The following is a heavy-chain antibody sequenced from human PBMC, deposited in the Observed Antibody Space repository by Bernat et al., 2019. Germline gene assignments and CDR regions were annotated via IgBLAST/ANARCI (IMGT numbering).Heavy chain of an antibody. CDR1: GFTFSSYG. Sequence: QVQLVESGGGVVQPGRSLRLSCAASGFTFSSYGMHWVRQAPGKGLEWGAVIWYDGSNKYYADSVKGRFTISRDNSKNTLYLQMNSLRAEDTAVYYCARARATIFGNRYYYGMDVWGQGTTVTVSS. V-gene: IGHV3-33*01. D-gene: IGHD3-3*01. CDR3: ARARATIFGNRYYYGMDV. CDR2: IWYDGSNK. J-gene: IGHJ6*02.